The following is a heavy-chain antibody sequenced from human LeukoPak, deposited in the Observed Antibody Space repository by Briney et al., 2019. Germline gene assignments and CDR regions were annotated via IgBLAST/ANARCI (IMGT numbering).Heavy chain of an antibody. V-gene: IGHV4-59*01. CDR1: GRSISSYY. D-gene: IGHD4-17*01. CDR3: ARVGHDYGDYYFDY. CDR2: IYYRGST. Sequence: SETLSLTCTVSGRSISSYYWSWIRQPPGKGLEWIGYIYYRGSTNCNPSLKSRVTISVDTSKNQFSLKLSSVTAADTAVYYCARVGHDYGDYYFDYWGQGTLVTVSS. J-gene: IGHJ4*02.